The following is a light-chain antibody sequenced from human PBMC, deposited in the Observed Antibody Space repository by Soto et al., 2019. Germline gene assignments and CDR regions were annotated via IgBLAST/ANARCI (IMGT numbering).Light chain of an antibody. Sequence: QSVLTQPASVSGSPGQSITISCTGTSSDVGSYNLVSWYQQHPGKAPKLMIYEVSKRPSGVSNRFSGSKPGNTASLTISGLQAEDEADYYCCSYAGSSRVFGTGTKVTVL. J-gene: IGLJ1*01. V-gene: IGLV2-23*02. CDR1: SSDVGSYNL. CDR3: CSYAGSSRV. CDR2: EVS.